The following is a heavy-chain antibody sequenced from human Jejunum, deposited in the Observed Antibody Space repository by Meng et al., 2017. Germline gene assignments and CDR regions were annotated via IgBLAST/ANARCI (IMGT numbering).Heavy chain of an antibody. Sequence: QGQIVQAGGEVRKPGASVRISCKASGYTLTCYTMQWVRQAPGQSLEWMGWIIAGRHTKYSQKFQGRVTITRDTSTTTVYMDLSNLRFEDTAVYYCARDPTEVGYFAYWGQGALVTVSS. CDR2: IIAGRHT. V-gene: IGHV1-3*01. J-gene: IGHJ4*02. CDR3: ARDPTEVGYFAY. D-gene: IGHD3-22*01. CDR1: GYTLTCYT.